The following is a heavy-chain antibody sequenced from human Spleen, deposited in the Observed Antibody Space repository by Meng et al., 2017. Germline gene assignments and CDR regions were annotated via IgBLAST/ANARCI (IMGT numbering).Heavy chain of an antibody. CDR3: ARDGTQYAFDM. V-gene: IGHV4-34*01. D-gene: IGHD1/OR15-1a*01. Sequence: SETLSLTCAVYGGSFSGYYWSWIRQPPGKGLEWIGEINHSGSTNYNPSLKSRVTISVDKSKNQFSLKLTSVTAADTAVYYCARDGTQYAFDMWGQGTMVTVS. J-gene: IGHJ3*02. CDR1: GGSFSGYY. CDR2: INHSGST.